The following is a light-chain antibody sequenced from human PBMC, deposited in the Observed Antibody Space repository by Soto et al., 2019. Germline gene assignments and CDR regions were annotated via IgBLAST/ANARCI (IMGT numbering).Light chain of an antibody. CDR3: QQYSSSPPQT. CDR1: QSVSSSF. CDR2: GAS. Sequence: EIVLTQSPGTLSLSPWERATLSCRASQSVSSSFLAWYQQKPGQAPRLLIYGASSRATGIPDRFSGSGSGTDFTLTISRLEPEDFAVYYCQQYSSSPPQTFGQGTKVDIK. J-gene: IGKJ1*01. V-gene: IGKV3-20*01.